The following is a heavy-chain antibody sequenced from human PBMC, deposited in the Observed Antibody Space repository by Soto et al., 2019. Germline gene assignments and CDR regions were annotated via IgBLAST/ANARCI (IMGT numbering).Heavy chain of an antibody. CDR3: ARDIVLVPAAMLYYYYGMDA. J-gene: IGHJ6*02. V-gene: IGHV1-8*01. CDR2: MNPNSGNT. CDR1: GYTFTSYD. Sequence: ASVKVSCKASGYTFTSYDINWVRQATGQGLEWMGWMNPNSGNTGYAQKFQGRVTMTRNTSISTAYMELSSLRSEDTAVYYCARDIVLVPAAMLYYYYGMDAWGQGTTVTVSS. D-gene: IGHD2-2*01.